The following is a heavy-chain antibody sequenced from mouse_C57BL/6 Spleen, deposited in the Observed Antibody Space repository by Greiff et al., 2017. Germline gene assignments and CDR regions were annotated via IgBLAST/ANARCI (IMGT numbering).Heavy chain of an antibody. V-gene: IGHV5-17*01. Sequence: DVKLVESGGGLVKPGGSLKLSCAASGFTFSDYGMHWVRQAPEKGLEWVAYISSGSSTIYYADTVKGRFTISRDNAKNTLFLQMTSLRSEDTAMYYCARKYPTGYFDVWGTGTTVTVSS. D-gene: IGHD1-1*01. CDR3: ARKYPTGYFDV. CDR1: GFTFSDYG. J-gene: IGHJ1*03. CDR2: ISSGSSTI.